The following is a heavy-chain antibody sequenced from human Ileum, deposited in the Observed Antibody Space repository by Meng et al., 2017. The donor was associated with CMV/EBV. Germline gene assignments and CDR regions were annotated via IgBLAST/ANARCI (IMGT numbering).Heavy chain of an antibody. CDR2: ISGSGGST. V-gene: IGHV3-23*01. J-gene: IGHJ6*02. D-gene: IGHD1-26*01. CDR1: GFTFSSYA. CDR3: AKGGSGSYPTYGMDV. Sequence: GESLKISCAASGFTFSSYAMSWVRQAPGKGLEWVSGISGSGGSTYYADSVKGRFTISRDNSKNTLYLQMNSLRAEDTAVYYCAKGGSGSYPTYGMDVWGQGPTVTVSS.